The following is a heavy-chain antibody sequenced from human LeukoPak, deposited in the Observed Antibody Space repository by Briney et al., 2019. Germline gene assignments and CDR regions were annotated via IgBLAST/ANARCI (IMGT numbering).Heavy chain of an antibody. CDR1: GGSLSSGGYS. V-gene: IGHV4-30-2*02. CDR2: IYHSGST. D-gene: IGHD5-18*01. CDR3: ASGNTAKTGVDTFDI. J-gene: IGHJ3*02. Sequence: SETLSLTCAVSGGSLSSGGYSWSWIRQPPGKGLEWIGYIYHSGSTYYNPSLKSRVTISVDTSKNQFSLKLSSVTAADTAVYYCASGNTAKTGVDTFDIWGQGTMVTVSS.